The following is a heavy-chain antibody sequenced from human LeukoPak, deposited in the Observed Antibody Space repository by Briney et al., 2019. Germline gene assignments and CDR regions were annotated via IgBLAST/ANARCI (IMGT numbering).Heavy chain of an antibody. J-gene: IGHJ4*02. Sequence: SETLSLTCTVSGGSISSGGYYWSWIRQHPGKGLEWIGYIYYSGSTYYNPSLKSRVTISVDTSKNQFSLKLSSVTAADTAVYYCARVEDYGDYYFDYWGQGTLVTVSS. V-gene: IGHV4-31*03. D-gene: IGHD4-17*01. CDR1: GGSISSGGYY. CDR2: IYYSGST. CDR3: ARVEDYGDYYFDY.